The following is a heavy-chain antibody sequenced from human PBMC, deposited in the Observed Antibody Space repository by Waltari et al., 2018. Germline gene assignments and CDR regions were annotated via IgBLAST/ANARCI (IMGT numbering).Heavy chain of an antibody. CDR3: ARGDDSSGYGQDWYFDL. D-gene: IGHD3-22*01. Sequence: QVQLVQSGAEVKKPGSSVKVSCKASGGTFSSYAISWVRQAPGQGLEWMGGIIPMFGTANDEQKVQGRVKITADESTSTAYMELSSLRSEDTAVYYCARGDDSSGYGQDWYFDLWGRGTLVTVSS. CDR2: IIPMFGTA. CDR1: GGTFSSYA. J-gene: IGHJ2*01. V-gene: IGHV1-69*01.